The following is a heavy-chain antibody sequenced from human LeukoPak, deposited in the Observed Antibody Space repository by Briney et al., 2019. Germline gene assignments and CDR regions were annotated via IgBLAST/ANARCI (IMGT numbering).Heavy chain of an antibody. Sequence: PSETLSLTCNISGDFISGYHWSWIRQPPGKGLEWIGYIYYSGSTNYNPSLKSRVTISVDTSKNQFSLKLSSVTAADTAVYYCARTIAVAGLHDAFDIWGQGTMVTVSS. D-gene: IGHD6-19*01. CDR3: ARTIAVAGLHDAFDI. CDR1: GDFISGYH. J-gene: IGHJ3*02. V-gene: IGHV4-59*01. CDR2: IYYSGST.